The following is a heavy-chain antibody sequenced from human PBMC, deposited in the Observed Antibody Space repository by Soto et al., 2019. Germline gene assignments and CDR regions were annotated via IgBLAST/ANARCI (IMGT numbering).Heavy chain of an antibody. CDR2: IYNSGSP. D-gene: IGHD6-13*01. J-gene: IGHJ5*02. V-gene: IGHV4-59*01. Sequence: SETLSLTCTVSGDSIRSYYWTWIRQPPGKGLEWIGYIYNSGSPNYNPSLRSRVTMSLLTSKNQFSLKLTSVTAADTAVYYCARDIRAAAYNWFDPWGQGILVTVSS. CDR3: ARDIRAAAYNWFDP. CDR1: GDSIRSYY.